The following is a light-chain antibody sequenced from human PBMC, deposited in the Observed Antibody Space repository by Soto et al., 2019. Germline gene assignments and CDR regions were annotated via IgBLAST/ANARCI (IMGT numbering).Light chain of an antibody. J-gene: IGLJ2*01. CDR2: DVS. V-gene: IGLV2-14*01. Sequence: QSALTQPASVSGSPGQSITISCTGTSSDVGGYNYVSWYQQHPGKAPELMIYDVSSRPSGVSNRFSGSKSGKTASLTISGLQAEDEADYYCSSYTSSTTVVFGGGTKLTVL. CDR1: SSDVGGYNY. CDR3: SSYTSSTTVV.